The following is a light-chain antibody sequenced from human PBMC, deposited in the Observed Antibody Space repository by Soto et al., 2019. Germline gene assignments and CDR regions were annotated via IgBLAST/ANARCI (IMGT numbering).Light chain of an antibody. V-gene: IGKV2-28*01. Sequence: ETVMTHSPLFLPVTPGEPASISCRSSQSLMFSVGRNYLDWFLQKPGQSPQLLIYLASNRASGVPDRFSGSGSGNHFTLNISRVEAEDVGIYYCMQGLRSPPTSGHGSKVDIX. CDR2: LAS. CDR1: QSLMFSVGRNY. CDR3: MQGLRSPPT. J-gene: IGKJ1*01.